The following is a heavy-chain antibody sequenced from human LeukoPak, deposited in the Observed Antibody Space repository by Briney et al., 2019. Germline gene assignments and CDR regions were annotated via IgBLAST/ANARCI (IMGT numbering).Heavy chain of an antibody. CDR3: AKRGVVIRVILVGFHKEAYYFDS. CDR1: GISLSNYC. J-gene: IGHJ4*02. D-gene: IGHD3-22*01. Sequence: GGSLRLSCAVSGISLSNYCMSWVRQAPGKGLEWVAGISDSGGRTNYADSVKGRFTISRDNPKNTLYLQMNSLRAEDTAVYFCAKRGVVIRVILVGFHKEAYYFDSWGQGALVTVSS. V-gene: IGHV3-23*01. CDR2: ISDSGGRT.